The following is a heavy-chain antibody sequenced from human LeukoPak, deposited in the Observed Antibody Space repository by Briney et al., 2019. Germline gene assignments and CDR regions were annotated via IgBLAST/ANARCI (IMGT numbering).Heavy chain of an antibody. J-gene: IGHJ6*04. CDR1: GFTFSSYA. CDR3: SRCHLYWANGVCYSCSMDV. Sequence: GGALRLSCAPSGFTFSSYAMSWVRQAPAKGLEGVSSISSSSRYIYYAHSPKGRFTISRDNAKNSLYLQTNTLRAEDTGDYYCSRCHLYWANGVCYSCSMDVWGEGTTVTVSS. V-gene: IGHV3-21*01. D-gene: IGHD2-8*01. CDR2: ISSSSRYI.